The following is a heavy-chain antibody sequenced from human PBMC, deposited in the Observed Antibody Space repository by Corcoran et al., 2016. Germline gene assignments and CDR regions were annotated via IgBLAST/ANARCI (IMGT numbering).Heavy chain of an antibody. CDR3: ARGLPTPYYYGAGSYLRGDAVDI. Sequence: QVQLQQWGAGLLKPSETLSLTCAVYGGSFSGYYWSWIRQPPGKGLEWIGEINHSGSTNYNPSLKSRVTISVDTSKNQLSLKLSSVTAADTAVYYWARGLPTPYYYGAGSYLRGDAVDIWGQGTMVTVSS. J-gene: IGHJ3*02. V-gene: IGHV4-34*01. D-gene: IGHD3-10*01. CDR1: GGSFSGYY. CDR2: INHSGST.